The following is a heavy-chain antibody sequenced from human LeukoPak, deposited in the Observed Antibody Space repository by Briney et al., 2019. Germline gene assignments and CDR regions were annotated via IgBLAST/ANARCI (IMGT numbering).Heavy chain of an antibody. CDR2: MNPNSGNT. D-gene: IGHD6-13*01. CDR3: ARIAAAGGY. Sequence: ASVTVSCTASGYTFTSYDINWVRQATGQGLEWMGWMNPNSGNTGYAQKFQGRVTMTRSTSISTAYMELSSLRSEDTAVYYCARIAAAGGYWGQGTLVTVSS. CDR1: GYTFTSYD. J-gene: IGHJ4*02. V-gene: IGHV1-8*01.